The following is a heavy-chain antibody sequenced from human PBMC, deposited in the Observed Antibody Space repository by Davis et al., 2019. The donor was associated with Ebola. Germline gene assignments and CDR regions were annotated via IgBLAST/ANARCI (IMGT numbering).Heavy chain of an antibody. CDR3: ARISGSTVTTRDQYYYYYGMDV. CDR2: ISYDGSNK. D-gene: IGHD4-17*01. Sequence: GESLKISCAASGFTFSSYGMHWVRQAPGKGLEWVAVISYDGSNKYYADSVKGRFTISRDNAKNSLYLQMNSLRAEDTAVYYCARISGSTVTTRDQYYYYYGMDVWGQGTTVTVSS. J-gene: IGHJ6*02. CDR1: GFTFSSYG. V-gene: IGHV3-30*03.